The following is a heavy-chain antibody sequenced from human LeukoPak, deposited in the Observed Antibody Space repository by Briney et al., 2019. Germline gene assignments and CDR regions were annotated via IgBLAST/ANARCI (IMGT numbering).Heavy chain of an antibody. J-gene: IGHJ4*02. CDR1: GFHFSSYA. CDR2: ISGSGAGT. D-gene: IGHD6-19*01. V-gene: IGHV3-23*01. CDR3: AKGSYSSGWANRY. Sequence: AGSLRLSCSASGFHFSSYAMSWVHQPQGKHLAWVSAISGSGAGTYYADSVQGRFTISRDNSKITLYLKMNSLRADDTAVYYCAKGSYSSGWANRYWGQGTLVTVSS.